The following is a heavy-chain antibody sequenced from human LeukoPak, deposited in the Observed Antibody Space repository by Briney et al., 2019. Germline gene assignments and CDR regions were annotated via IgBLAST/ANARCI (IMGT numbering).Heavy chain of an antibody. D-gene: IGHD3-16*01. J-gene: IGHJ5*02. CDR1: GGSISSYY. CDR3: AREAEGSYGLNWFDP. Sequence: AETLSLTCTVSGGSISSYYWSWIRQPPGKGLEWIGYIYYSGSTNYNPSLKSRVTISVDTSKNRFSLKLSSVTAADTAVYYCAREAEGSYGLNWFDPWGQGTLVTVSS. CDR2: IYYSGST. V-gene: IGHV4-59*01.